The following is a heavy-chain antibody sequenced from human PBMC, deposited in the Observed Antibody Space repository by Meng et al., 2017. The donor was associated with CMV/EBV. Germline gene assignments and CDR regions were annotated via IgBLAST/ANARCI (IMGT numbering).Heavy chain of an antibody. D-gene: IGHD3-3*01. Sequence: ETLSLTCTVSGGSVSSGSYYWSWNRQPPGKGLEWIGYIYYSGSTNYNPSLKSRVTISVDTSKNQFSLKLSSVTAADTAVYYCARGGLFWSGYYPYYYYGMDVWGQGTTVTVSS. CDR3: ARGGLFWSGYYPYYYYGMDV. V-gene: IGHV4-61*01. CDR1: GGSVSSGSYY. CDR2: IYYSGST. J-gene: IGHJ6*02.